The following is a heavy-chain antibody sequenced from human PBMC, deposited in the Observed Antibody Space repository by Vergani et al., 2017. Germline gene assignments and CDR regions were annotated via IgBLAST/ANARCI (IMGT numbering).Heavy chain of an antibody. CDR2: IYTSGST. D-gene: IGHD3-10*01. CDR1: GGSISRGSYH. V-gene: IGHV4-61*02. J-gene: IGHJ6*02. CDR3: ARNMVRGVRYYGMDV. Sequence: QVQLQESGSGLVKPSQTLSLPCTVSGGSISRGSYHWNWIRQPAGKGLEWIGRIYTSGSTNYNPSLKSRVTISVDTSKNQFSLKLSSVTAADTAVYYCARNMVRGVRYYGMDVWGQGTTVTVSS.